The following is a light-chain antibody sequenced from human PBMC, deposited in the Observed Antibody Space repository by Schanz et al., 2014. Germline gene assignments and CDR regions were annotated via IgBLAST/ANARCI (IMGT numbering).Light chain of an antibody. CDR3: CSYAGSSTLV. CDR1: SSDVGSYYL. Sequence: QSALTQPRSVSGSPGQSVTISCTGTSSDVGSYYLVSWYQQRPGKAPKLLIYEVTKRPSGVSNRFSGSKSGNMASLTISGLQAEDGADYYCCSYAGSSTLVFGGGTKLTVL. J-gene: IGLJ3*02. V-gene: IGLV2-23*02. CDR2: EVT.